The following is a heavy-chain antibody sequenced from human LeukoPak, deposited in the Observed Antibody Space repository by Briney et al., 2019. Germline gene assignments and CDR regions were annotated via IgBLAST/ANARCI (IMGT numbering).Heavy chain of an antibody. CDR2: IYYSGST. Sequence: PSETLSLTCTVSGGSISSYYWSWIRQPPGKGLEWIGYIYYSGSTNYNPSLKRRVTISVEKSKNQFSLKLSSVTAADTPVYYCARVATRYYDFWSGYPYYFDYWGQGTLVTVSS. V-gene: IGHV4-59*01. CDR1: GGSISSYY. CDR3: ARVATRYYDFWSGYPYYFDY. J-gene: IGHJ4*02. D-gene: IGHD3-3*01.